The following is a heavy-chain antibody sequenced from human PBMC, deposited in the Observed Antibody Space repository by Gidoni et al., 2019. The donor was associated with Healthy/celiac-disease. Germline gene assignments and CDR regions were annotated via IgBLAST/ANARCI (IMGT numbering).Heavy chain of an antibody. CDR3: AREGPIDTVTNWFDP. CDR2: IYYSGST. D-gene: IGHD4-17*01. Sequence: QLQLQESGPGLVKPSETLSLTCTVSCGSISSSSYYWGWIRHPPGKGLEWIGSIYYSGSTYYNPSLKSRVTISVDTSKNQFSLKLSSVTAADTAVYYCAREGPIDTVTNWFDPWGQGTLVTVSS. J-gene: IGHJ5*02. V-gene: IGHV4-39*02. CDR1: CGSISSSSYY.